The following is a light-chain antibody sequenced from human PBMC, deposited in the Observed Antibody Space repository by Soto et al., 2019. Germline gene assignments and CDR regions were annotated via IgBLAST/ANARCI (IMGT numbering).Light chain of an antibody. CDR3: QQRSNWPPMYT. CDR2: DTS. CDR1: QSVSSY. V-gene: IGKV3-11*01. J-gene: IGKJ2*01. Sequence: EIVLTQSPATLSLSPGERATLSCRASQSVSSYLTWYHQKPGQAPRLLIYDTSNRATGIPARFSGSGSGTDFTLTISSLEPEDFVVYYCQQRSNWPPMYTFGQGTKLEIK.